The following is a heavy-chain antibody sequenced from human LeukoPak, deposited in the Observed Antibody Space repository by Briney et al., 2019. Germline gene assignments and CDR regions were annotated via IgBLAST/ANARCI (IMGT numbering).Heavy chain of an antibody. CDR3: ARGWGE. J-gene: IGHJ4*02. CDR1: GFTFSSYE. Sequence: AGGSLKLSCAASGFTFSSYEMNWVRQGPGKGLEWVSYISSSGSSEYYADSVKGRFTISRDNTKKSLYLQMNSLRVEDTAVYYCARGWGEGGQGTLVTVSA. CDR2: ISSSGSSE. D-gene: IGHD3-10*01. V-gene: IGHV3-48*03.